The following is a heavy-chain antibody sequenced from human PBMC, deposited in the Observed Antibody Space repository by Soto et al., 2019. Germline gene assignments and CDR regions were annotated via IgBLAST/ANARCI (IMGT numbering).Heavy chain of an antibody. D-gene: IGHD3-10*01. CDR3: ARITRSPHSGYFDY. V-gene: IGHV4-59*01. CDR1: GGSISNYY. Sequence: QVQLQESGPGLVKPSETLSLTCTVSGGSISNYYWTWFRQPPGKGLEWIAYIYSTGSTNYNPSLKSRVTISVDTSKNQFSLKVNSVTAAETAVYYCARITRSPHSGYFDYWGQGALITVAP. CDR2: IYSTGST. J-gene: IGHJ4*02.